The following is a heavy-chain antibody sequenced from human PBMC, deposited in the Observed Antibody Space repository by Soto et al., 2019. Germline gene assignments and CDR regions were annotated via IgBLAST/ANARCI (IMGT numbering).Heavy chain of an antibody. V-gene: IGHV3-7*01. D-gene: IGHD6-13*01. CDR2: IKQDGSEK. CDR3: ARIASAGRGWDV. Sequence: EVPLVESGGGLVQPGGSLRLSCAASGFTFSSYWMSWVRQAPVKGLEWVGNIKQDGSEKNYVDFVEGRFTISRDNAENSLDLQMNSLRAEDTAVYYCARIASAGRGWDVWGQGTTVVVSS. J-gene: IGHJ6*02. CDR1: GFTFSSYW.